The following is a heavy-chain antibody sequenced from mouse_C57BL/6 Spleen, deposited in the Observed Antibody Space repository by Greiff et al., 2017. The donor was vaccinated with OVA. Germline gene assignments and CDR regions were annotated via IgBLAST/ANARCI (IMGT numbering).Heavy chain of an antibody. J-gene: IGHJ1*03. CDR1: GYTFTSYD. D-gene: IGHD1-1*01. CDR3: ARNVRYYGSSYRYFDV. V-gene: IGHV1-85*01. CDR2: IYPRDGST. Sequence: VKLMESGPELVKPGASVKLSCKASGYTFTSYDINWVKQRPGQGLEWIGWIYPRDGSTKYNEKFKGKATLTVDTSSSTAYMELHSLTSEDSAVYFCARNVRYYGSSYRYFDVWGTGTTVTVSS.